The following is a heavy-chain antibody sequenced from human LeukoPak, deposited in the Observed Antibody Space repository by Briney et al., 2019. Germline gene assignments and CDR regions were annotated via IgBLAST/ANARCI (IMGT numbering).Heavy chain of an antibody. V-gene: IGHV1-69*04. Sequence: SVKVSCKASGGTLSSYAISWVRPAPGQGLEWMGRNIPILGIANYAQKFQGRVTITADKSTSTAYMELSSLRSEDTAVYYCASLGGYCSGGSCYLGYAFDIWGQGTMVTVSS. J-gene: IGHJ3*02. D-gene: IGHD2-15*01. CDR2: NIPILGIA. CDR1: GGTLSSYA. CDR3: ASLGGYCSGGSCYLGYAFDI.